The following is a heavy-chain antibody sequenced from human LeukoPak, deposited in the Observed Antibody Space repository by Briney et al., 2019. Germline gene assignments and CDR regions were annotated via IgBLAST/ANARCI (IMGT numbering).Heavy chain of an antibody. CDR2: INHSGST. D-gene: IGHD6-19*01. CDR1: GGSISSSSYY. J-gene: IGHJ3*02. Sequence: SETLSLTCTVSGGSISSSSYYWSWIRQPPGKGLEWIGEINHSGSTNYNPSLKSRVTISVDTSKNQFSLKLSSVTAADTAVYYCARGSYSSGWYAANAFDIWGQGTMVTVSS. V-gene: IGHV4-39*07. CDR3: ARGSYSSGWYAANAFDI.